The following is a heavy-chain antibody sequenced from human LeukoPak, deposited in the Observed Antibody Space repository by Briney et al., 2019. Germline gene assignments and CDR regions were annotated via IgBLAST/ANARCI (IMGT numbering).Heavy chain of an antibody. CDR3: GRVRTGNTGSPEYFED. CDR1: GGSISSYY. CDR2: LFYGGNT. Sequence: SETLSLTCTVSGGSISSYYWSWIRQPPGKGLEWIGYLFYGGNTNSNPSLKSRVTISTDTSKNQFSLRLKSVTAADTAVYFCGRVRTGNTGSPEYFEDWGQGTLVTVSS. D-gene: IGHD5-12*01. J-gene: IGHJ1*01. V-gene: IGHV4-59*01.